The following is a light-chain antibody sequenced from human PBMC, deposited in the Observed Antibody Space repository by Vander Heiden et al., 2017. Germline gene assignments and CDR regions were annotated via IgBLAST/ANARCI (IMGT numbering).Light chain of an antibody. J-gene: IGLJ2*01. Sequence: YEMTQPPSVSVSPGQTARITCSGVAVAQYAYWYQQKPGQAPVLVIKKDTERPSGIPERFSGSSSGTTVTLTITGVQAEDEADYYCQSGDTSGHVIFGGGTTLTVL. CDR3: QSGDTSGHVI. CDR2: KDT. CDR1: AVAQY. V-gene: IGLV3-25*03.